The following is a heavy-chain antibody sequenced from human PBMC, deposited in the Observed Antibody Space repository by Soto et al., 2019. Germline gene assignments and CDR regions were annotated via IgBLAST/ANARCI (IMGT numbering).Heavy chain of an antibody. CDR3: AEDSYYHDRTGYYIVDY. CDR2: ISYDGSNE. D-gene: IGHD3-22*01. J-gene: IGHJ4*02. CDR1: GLTFSSYG. Sequence: QVQLVESGGGVVQPGGSLRLSCAASGLTFSSYGMHWVRQAPGKGLEWVAHISYDGSNEHYVDSVKGRFTISRDNSKNTLYLQMTSLRAEETAVYYCAEDSYYHDRTGYYIVDYWGQGTLVTVSS. V-gene: IGHV3-30*18.